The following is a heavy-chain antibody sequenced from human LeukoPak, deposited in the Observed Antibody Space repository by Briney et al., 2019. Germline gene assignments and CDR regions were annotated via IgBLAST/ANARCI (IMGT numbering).Heavy chain of an antibody. CDR2: ITVDSKYK. CDR1: GFTFSSYS. CDR3: ARDHNWGSDY. Sequence: GGSLRLSCAASGFTFSSYSMNWVRQAPGRGLEWVSSITVDSKYKYYADSVKGRFTISRDNAKDSLYLQMSSLRAEDTAVYYCARDHNWGSDYWGQGTLVTVSS. D-gene: IGHD7-27*01. V-gene: IGHV3-21*01. J-gene: IGHJ4*02.